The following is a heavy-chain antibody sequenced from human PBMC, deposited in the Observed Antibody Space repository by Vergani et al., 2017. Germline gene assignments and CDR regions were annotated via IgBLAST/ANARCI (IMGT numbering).Heavy chain of an antibody. CDR3: ARGSIAAAGPTFDY. D-gene: IGHD6-13*01. Sequence: QVQLQQWGAGLFQPSHPLSLPSSLSSPSFSPFYLTFIRQPPGRRLVVLGEINPSGSTNYNPSLKSRVTISVDTSKNQFSLKLNSVTAADTAVYYCARGSIAAAGPTFDYWGQGTLVTVSS. CDR1: SPSFSPFY. J-gene: IGHJ4*02. CDR2: INPSGST. V-gene: IGHV4-34*01.